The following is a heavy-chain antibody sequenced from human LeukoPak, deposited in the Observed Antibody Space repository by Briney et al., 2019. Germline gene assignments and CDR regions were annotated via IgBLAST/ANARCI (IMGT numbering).Heavy chain of an antibody. Sequence: GGSLRLSCAASGFNVSNKYMSWVRQAPGKGLEWVSVIYSGGSTIYADSVKGRFTISRDNSKNTLYLQMNSLRVEDTAVYYCAKVPVPLLEWLSHYYYYMDVWGKGTTVTVSS. D-gene: IGHD3-3*01. CDR2: IYSGGST. J-gene: IGHJ6*03. CDR3: AKVPVPLLEWLSHYYYYMDV. CDR1: GFNVSNKY. V-gene: IGHV3-66*01.